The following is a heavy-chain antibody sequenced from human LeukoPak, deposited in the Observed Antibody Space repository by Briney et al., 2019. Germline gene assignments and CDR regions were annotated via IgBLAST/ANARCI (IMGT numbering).Heavy chain of an antibody. D-gene: IGHD1-26*01. CDR1: GDSISSYY. Sequence: SETLSLTCTVSGDSISSYYWSWIRQPPGKGLEWIGYVYYSGSTNNNPSLKSRVTISVDTSKNQSSLKLNSVTAADTAVYYCAKDSKIVGPTFRSYHYMDVWGKGTTVTVSS. CDR3: AKDSKIVGPTFRSYHYMDV. J-gene: IGHJ6*03. CDR2: VYYSGST. V-gene: IGHV4-59*01.